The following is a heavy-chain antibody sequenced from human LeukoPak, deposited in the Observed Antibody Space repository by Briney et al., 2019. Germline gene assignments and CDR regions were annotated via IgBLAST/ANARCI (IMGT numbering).Heavy chain of an antibody. Sequence: GGSLTLSCAASGLTFSSFAMSWVRQAPARGLQWLSSMKGTGETLYADSVRGRFTLSRDDSRNTVYLQLNNLRVEDTAVYYCARASWVSSADAVRWGQGTVVTVSS. CDR3: ARASWVSSADAVR. D-gene: IGHD3-16*01. J-gene: IGHJ4*02. V-gene: IGHV3-23*01. CDR1: GLTFSSFA. CDR2: MKGTGET.